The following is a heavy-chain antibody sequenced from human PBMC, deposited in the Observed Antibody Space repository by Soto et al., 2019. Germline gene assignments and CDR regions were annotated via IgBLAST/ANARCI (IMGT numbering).Heavy chain of an antibody. V-gene: IGHV4-39*01. J-gene: IGHJ4*02. D-gene: IGHD2-21*02. CDR3: ARQRTSVVTKAYFDS. CDR2: IYYSGST. Sequence: SETLSLTCTFTGDSINNRSYDWGWIRQPPGKGLEWIGSIYYSGSTYNNPSLKSRVSMSVDTSKNQFSLKLRSVTAADTALYYCARQRTSVVTKAYFDSWGQGSLVTVSS. CDR1: GDSINNRSYD.